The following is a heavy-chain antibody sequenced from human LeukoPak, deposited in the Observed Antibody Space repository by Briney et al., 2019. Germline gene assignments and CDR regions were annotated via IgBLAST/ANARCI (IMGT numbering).Heavy chain of an antibody. CDR2: ISGSGGST. Sequence: PGGSLRLSCAASGFTFSSYGMSWVRQAPGKGLEWVSAISGSGGSTYYADSVKGRFTISRDNSKNTLYLQMNSLRAEDTAVYYCAKDGIRPRLRLGELSPFSYFDYWGQGTLVTVSS. CDR3: AKDGIRPRLRLGELSPFSYFDY. V-gene: IGHV3-23*01. J-gene: IGHJ4*02. D-gene: IGHD3-16*02. CDR1: GFTFSSYG.